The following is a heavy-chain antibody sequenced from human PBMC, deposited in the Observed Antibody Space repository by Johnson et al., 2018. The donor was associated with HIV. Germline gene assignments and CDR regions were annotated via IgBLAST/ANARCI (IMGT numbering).Heavy chain of an antibody. CDR1: GFTFSDYY. J-gene: IGHJ3*02. D-gene: IGHD1-1*01. CDR3: AKGGVQFNDAFDI. CDR2: ISYDGSSQ. Sequence: VQLVESGGGLVKPGGSLRLSCAASGFTFSDYYMSWIRQAPGKGLEWVAVISYDGSSQYYADSVKGRFTISRDNSKNTLYLQMNSLRAEDTAVYYCAKGGVQFNDAFDIWGQGTMVTVSS. V-gene: IGHV3-30*14.